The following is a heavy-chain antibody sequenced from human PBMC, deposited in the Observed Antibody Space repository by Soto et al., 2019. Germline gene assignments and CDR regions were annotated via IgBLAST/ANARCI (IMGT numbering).Heavy chain of an antibody. D-gene: IGHD2-2*01. Sequence: TGGSLRLSCAASGFTFSNYWMHWVRQAPGKGLLWVSRVNPDGSSTAYADSVKGRFTISRDNARNTLYLQMHSLRADDTAVYYCARDTYHSYYYGIDVWGQGPTVTVSS. CDR1: GFTFSNYW. V-gene: IGHV3-74*01. CDR3: ARDTYHSYYYGIDV. J-gene: IGHJ6*02. CDR2: VNPDGSST.